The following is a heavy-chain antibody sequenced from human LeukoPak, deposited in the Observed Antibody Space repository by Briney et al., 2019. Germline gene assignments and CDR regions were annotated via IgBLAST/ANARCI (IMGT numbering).Heavy chain of an antibody. D-gene: IGHD3-22*01. CDR1: GFTFSSYA. J-gene: IGHJ1*01. CDR3: GKGGSYYDSPVYG. Sequence: GGSLRLSCAASGFTFSSYAMHWVRQAPGKGLEWVSVISESGDSTYYADSVKGRFTISRDNSKNTPYLQMTSLRADDTALYYSGKGGSYYDSPVYGWGLGALVTVSS. V-gene: IGHV3-23*01. CDR2: ISESGDST.